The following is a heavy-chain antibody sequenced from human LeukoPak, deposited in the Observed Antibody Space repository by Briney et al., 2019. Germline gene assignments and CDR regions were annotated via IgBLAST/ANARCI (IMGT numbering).Heavy chain of an antibody. D-gene: IGHD3-10*01. CDR2: ISYDGSNK. J-gene: IGHJ4*02. V-gene: IGHV3-30*04. CDR3: ARDSGGSGSYYGTFDS. Sequence: PGGSLRLSCAASGFTFSSYAMHWVRQAPGKGLEWVAGISYDGSNKYYADSVKGRFTISRDNSKNTLDLQMNSLRAEDTAVYYCARDSGGSGSYYGTFDSRGQGTLVTVSS. CDR1: GFTFSSYA.